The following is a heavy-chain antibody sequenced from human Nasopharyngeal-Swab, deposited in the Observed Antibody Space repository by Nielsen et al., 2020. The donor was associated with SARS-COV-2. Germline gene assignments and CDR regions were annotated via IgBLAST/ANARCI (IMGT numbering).Heavy chain of an antibody. CDR2: INAGNGNT. J-gene: IGHJ5*02. CDR3: ARDRNVLRYFDWLGWFDP. D-gene: IGHD3-9*01. Sequence: ASVQVSCKASGYTFTSYAMHWVRQAPGQRLEWMGWINAGNGNTKYSQKFQGRVTITRGTSASTAYMELSSLRSEDTAVYYCARDRNVLRYFDWLGWFDPWGQGTLVTVSS. V-gene: IGHV1-3*01. CDR1: GYTFTSYA.